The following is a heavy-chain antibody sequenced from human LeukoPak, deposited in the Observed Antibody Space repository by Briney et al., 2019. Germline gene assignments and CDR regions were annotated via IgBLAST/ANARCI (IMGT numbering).Heavy chain of an antibody. CDR1: GYSISSGYY. Sequence: PSETLSLTCAVSGYSISSGYYWGWIRQPPGQGLEWIGSIYHSGSTYYNPSLKSRVTISVDTSKNQFSLKLSSVTAADTAVYYCARDRWLVPEHFQHWGQGTLVTVSS. CDR3: ARDRWLVPEHFQH. CDR2: IYHSGST. J-gene: IGHJ1*01. V-gene: IGHV4-38-2*02. D-gene: IGHD6-19*01.